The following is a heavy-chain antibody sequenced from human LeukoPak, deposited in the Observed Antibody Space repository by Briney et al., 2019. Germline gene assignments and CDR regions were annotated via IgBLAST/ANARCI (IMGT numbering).Heavy chain of an antibody. Sequence: GGSLRLSCAASKFTFSTFSMSWVRQAPGKGLEWVSSISGSGGYTYYADSVKGRFTISRDNSKNTLFLQMHSLRAEDTAVYYCAAESLGGLYDAFDIWGHGTMVTVSS. CDR3: AAESLGGLYDAFDI. D-gene: IGHD3-3*01. CDR1: KFTFSTFS. V-gene: IGHV3-23*01. J-gene: IGHJ3*02. CDR2: ISGSGGYT.